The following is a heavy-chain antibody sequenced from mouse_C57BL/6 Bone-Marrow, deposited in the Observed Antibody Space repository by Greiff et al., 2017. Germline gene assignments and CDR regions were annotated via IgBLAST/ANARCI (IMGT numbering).Heavy chain of an antibody. CDR3: TRFTTVVAYYFDY. J-gene: IGHJ2*01. D-gene: IGHD1-1*01. Sequence: EVMLVESGEGLVKPGGSLKLSCAASGFTFSRYAMSWVRQTPEKRLEWVGYISSGGDYIYYADTVKGRVTISRDNARNTLYLQMSSLKSEDTAMYYCTRFTTVVAYYFDYWGPGTTLTVAS. V-gene: IGHV5-9-1*02. CDR1: GFTFSRYA. CDR2: ISSGGDYI.